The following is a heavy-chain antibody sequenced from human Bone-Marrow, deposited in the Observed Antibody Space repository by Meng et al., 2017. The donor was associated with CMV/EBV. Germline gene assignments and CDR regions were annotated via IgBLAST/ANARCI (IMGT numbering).Heavy chain of an antibody. Sequence: SEPLSLTCTVSGGSISSYYWSWIRQPPGKGLEWSGYIYYSGSTNYNPSLKSRVTTSVDTSKNQFSLKLSSVTAADTAVYYCARDHSSRWYGWYFDLWGRGTLVTVSS. CDR1: GGSISSYY. J-gene: IGHJ2*01. CDR3: ARDHSSRWYGWYFDL. CDR2: IYYSGST. V-gene: IGHV4-59*01. D-gene: IGHD6-13*01.